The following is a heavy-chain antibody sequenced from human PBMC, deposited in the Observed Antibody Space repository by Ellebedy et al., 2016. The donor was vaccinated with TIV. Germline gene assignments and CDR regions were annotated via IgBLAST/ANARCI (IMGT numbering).Heavy chain of an antibody. Sequence: GESLKISCEASGFPFSSASFNWVRQAPGKGLEWVSSISRTSKTIYYADSVKGRFTVSRDNAKNSLYLQMNSLRDEDTAVYYCARETYSPVDFELWGQGTLVTVSS. D-gene: IGHD1-26*01. J-gene: IGHJ4*02. CDR3: ARETYSPVDFEL. CDR2: ISRTSKTI. CDR1: GFPFSSAS. V-gene: IGHV3-48*02.